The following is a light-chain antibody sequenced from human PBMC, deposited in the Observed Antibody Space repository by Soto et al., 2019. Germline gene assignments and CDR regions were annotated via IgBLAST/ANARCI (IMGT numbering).Light chain of an antibody. CDR2: AAS. J-gene: IGKJ1*01. CDR1: QAISNY. CDR3: QKYYSAPQT. V-gene: IGKV1-27*01. Sequence: DIQMTQSPSSLSASVGDRVTITCRASQAISNYIAWYQQKPGTAPKLLIYAASTLQSGVPSRFSGRGSGTDFTLTISSLQPEDVATYYCQKYYSAPQTFGQGTKVEIK.